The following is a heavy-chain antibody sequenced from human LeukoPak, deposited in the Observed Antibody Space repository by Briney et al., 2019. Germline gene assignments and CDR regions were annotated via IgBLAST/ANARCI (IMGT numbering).Heavy chain of an antibody. Sequence: GASVKVSCKVFGDTFKNYHISWVRQAPGEGLEWMGWISAYDRNTNYAQQFRGRVTMTTDTSTSTAYMELASLRSDDTAVYYCARGRDYDILTGYGAIGYWGQGTLVTVSS. V-gene: IGHV1-18*01. D-gene: IGHD3-9*01. CDR1: GDTFKNYH. CDR3: ARGRDYDILTGYGAIGY. J-gene: IGHJ4*02. CDR2: ISAYDRNT.